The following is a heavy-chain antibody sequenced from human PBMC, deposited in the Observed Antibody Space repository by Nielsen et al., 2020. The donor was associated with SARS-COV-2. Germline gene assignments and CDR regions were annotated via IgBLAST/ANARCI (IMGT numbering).Heavy chain of an antibody. CDR2: ISGDSNYI. CDR1: GFTFSDYS. Sequence: GESLKISCTGSGFTFSDYSMNWVRQAPGKGLEWVASISGDSNYIFYSELVKGRFTISRDHAKNTLFLQMSSLRAEDTAIYYCARDPGYSHDSPTSYYFDSWGQGILVTVSS. D-gene: IGHD5-18*01. V-gene: IGHV3-21*04. CDR3: ARDPGYSHDSPTSYYFDS. J-gene: IGHJ4*02.